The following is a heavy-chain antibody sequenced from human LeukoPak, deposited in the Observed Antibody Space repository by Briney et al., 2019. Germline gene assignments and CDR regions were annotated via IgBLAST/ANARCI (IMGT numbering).Heavy chain of an antibody. CDR3: ARDWIAARPAPIDY. CDR1: GFTFSSYS. Sequence: GGSLRLSCAASGFTFSSYSMNWVRQAPGKGLEWVSYISSSSSTIYYADSVKGRFTISRDNAKNSLYLQMNSLRAEDTAVYYCARDWIAARPAPIDYWGQGTLVTVSS. D-gene: IGHD6-6*01. V-gene: IGHV3-48*01. CDR2: ISSSSSTI. J-gene: IGHJ4*02.